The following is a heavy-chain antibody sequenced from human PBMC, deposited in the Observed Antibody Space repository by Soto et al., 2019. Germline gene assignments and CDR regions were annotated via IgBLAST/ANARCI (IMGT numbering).Heavy chain of an antibody. V-gene: IGHV4-34*01. J-gene: IGHJ6*02. CDR3: ARESYYYYGMDV. CDR2: INHSGST. Sequence: SETLSLTCAVYGGSFSGYYWSWIRQPPGKGLEWIGEINHSGSTNYNPSLKSRVTISVDTSKNQFSLKLSSVTAADTAVYYCARESYYYYGMDVWGQGTTVTVSS. CDR1: GGSFSGYY.